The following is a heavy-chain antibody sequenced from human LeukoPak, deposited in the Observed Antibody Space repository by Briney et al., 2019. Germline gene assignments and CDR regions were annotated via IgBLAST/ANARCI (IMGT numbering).Heavy chain of an antibody. Sequence: SETLSLTCTVSGGSISSGGHSWSWIRQHPGKGLEWIGYIYYSGSTYYNPSLKSRVTISVDTSKNQFSLKLSSVTAADTAVYYRARDHTLWSNWFDPWGQGTLVTVSS. V-gene: IGHV4-31*03. D-gene: IGHD2-21*01. J-gene: IGHJ5*02. CDR1: GGSISSGGHS. CDR3: ARDHTLWSNWFDP. CDR2: IYYSGST.